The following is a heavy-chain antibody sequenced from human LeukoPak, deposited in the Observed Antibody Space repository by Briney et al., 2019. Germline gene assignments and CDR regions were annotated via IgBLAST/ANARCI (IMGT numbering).Heavy chain of an antibody. Sequence: SVKVSCKASGGTFSSYAISWVRQAPGQGLEWMGRIIPIFGTANYAQKFQGRVTITTDESTSTAYMELSSLRSDDTAVYYCARGINSGSYWWVHYFDYWGQGTLVTVSS. CDR2: IIPIFGTA. V-gene: IGHV1-69*05. D-gene: IGHD1-26*01. CDR1: GGTFSSYA. J-gene: IGHJ4*02. CDR3: ARGINSGSYWWVHYFDY.